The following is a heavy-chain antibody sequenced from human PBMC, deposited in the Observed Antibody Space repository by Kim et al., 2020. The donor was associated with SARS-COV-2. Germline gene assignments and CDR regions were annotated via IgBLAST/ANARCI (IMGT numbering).Heavy chain of an antibody. Sequence: GGSLRLSCAASGFTFSSYAMSWVHQAPGKGLEWVSAISGSGGSTYYADSVKGRFTISRDNSKNTLYLQMNSLRAEDTAVHYCAKGEYRYGDYPGGDYWGQGTLFTVSS. V-gene: IGHV3-23*01. CDR3: AKGEYRYGDYPGGDY. CDR1: GFTFSSYA. J-gene: IGHJ4*02. D-gene: IGHD4-17*01. CDR2: ISGSGGST.